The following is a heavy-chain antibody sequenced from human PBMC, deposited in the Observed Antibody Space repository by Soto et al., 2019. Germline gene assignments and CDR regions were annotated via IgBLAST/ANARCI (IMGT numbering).Heavy chain of an antibody. Sequence: GGSLRLSCAASGFTFSSYSMNWVRQAPGKGLEWVSYISSSSSTIYYADSVKGRFTISRDNAKNSLYLQMNSLRAEDTAVYYCARVRGVGADYYYYYYGMDVRGKGTTVTVPS. V-gene: IGHV3-48*01. D-gene: IGHD1-26*01. CDR1: GFTFSSYS. J-gene: IGHJ6*04. CDR3: ARVRGVGADYYYYYYGMDV. CDR2: ISSSSSTI.